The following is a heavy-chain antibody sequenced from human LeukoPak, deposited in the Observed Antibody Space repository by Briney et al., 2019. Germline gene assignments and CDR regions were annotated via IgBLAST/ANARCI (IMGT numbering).Heavy chain of an antibody. CDR1: GFTFSSYS. D-gene: IGHD6-19*01. J-gene: IGHJ5*02. CDR2: ISSSGSTI. Sequence: GGSLRLSCAASGFTFSSYSMKWVRQAPGKGLEWVSYISSSGSTIYYADSVKGRFTISRDNAKNSLYLQMNSLRAEDTAVYYCARCDRSGWSPKWFDPWGQGTLVTVSS. V-gene: IGHV3-48*01. CDR3: ARCDRSGWSPKWFDP.